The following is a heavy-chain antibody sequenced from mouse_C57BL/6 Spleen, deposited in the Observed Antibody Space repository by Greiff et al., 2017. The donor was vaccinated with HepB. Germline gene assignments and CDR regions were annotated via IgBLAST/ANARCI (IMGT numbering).Heavy chain of an antibody. J-gene: IGHJ2*01. D-gene: IGHD2-3*01. V-gene: IGHV5-17*01. CDR3: ARGGYYFYYFDY. CDR1: GFTFSDYG. CDR2: ISSGSSTI. Sequence: EVQLVESGGGLVKPGGSLKLSCAASGFTFSDYGMHWVRQAPEKGLEWVAYISSGSSTIYYADTVKGRFTISRDNAKNTLFLQMTSLRSEDTAMYYCARGGYYFYYFDYWGQGTTLTVSS.